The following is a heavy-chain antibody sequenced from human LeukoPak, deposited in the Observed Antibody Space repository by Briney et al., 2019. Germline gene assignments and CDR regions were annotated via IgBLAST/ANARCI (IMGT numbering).Heavy chain of an antibody. V-gene: IGHV3-30*03. D-gene: IGHD2-15*01. CDR3: ARHPRNLAFDY. Sequence: GGSLRLSCAASGFTFSSYGMHWVRQAPGKGLEWVAVISYDGSNKYNEDSVKGRFTISRDNAKNTLYLQMNSLRAEDTAVYYCARHPRNLAFDYWGQGTLVTVSS. CDR2: ISYDGSNK. CDR1: GFTFSSYG. J-gene: IGHJ4*02.